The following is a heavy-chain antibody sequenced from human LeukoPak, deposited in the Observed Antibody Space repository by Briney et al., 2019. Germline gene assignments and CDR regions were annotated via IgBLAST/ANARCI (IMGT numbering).Heavy chain of an antibody. CDR3: ARDHSVAGPYYYYYGMDV. V-gene: IGHV1-18*01. J-gene: IGHJ6*02. CDR1: GYTFTSYG. CDR2: ISAYNGNT. D-gene: IGHD6-19*01. Sequence: ASVKVSCKASGYTFTSYGISWVRRAPGQGLEWMGWISAYNGNTNYAQKLQGRVTMTTDTSTSTAYMELRSLRSDDTAVYYCARDHSVAGPYYYYYGMDVWGQGTTVTVSS.